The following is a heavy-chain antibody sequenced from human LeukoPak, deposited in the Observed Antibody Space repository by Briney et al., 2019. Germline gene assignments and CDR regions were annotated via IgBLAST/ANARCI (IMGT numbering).Heavy chain of an antibody. D-gene: IGHD5-18*01. Sequence: SVKVSCKASGGTFSSYAISWVRQAPGQGLKWMGRIIPIFGTANYAQKFQGRVTITTDESTSTAYMELSSLRSEDTAVYYCASDHTAMVTLDYWGQGTLVTVSS. CDR3: ASDHTAMVTLDY. CDR1: GGTFSSYA. J-gene: IGHJ4*02. V-gene: IGHV1-69*05. CDR2: IIPIFGTA.